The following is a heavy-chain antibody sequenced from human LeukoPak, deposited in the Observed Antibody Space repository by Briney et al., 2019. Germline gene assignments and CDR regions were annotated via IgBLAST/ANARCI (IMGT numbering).Heavy chain of an antibody. CDR3: AKHGSSGWSPWDY. D-gene: IGHD6-19*01. V-gene: IGHV3-23*01. Sequence: GGSLRLSCAASGFTFSSYAMSWVRQAPGKGLEWVSVIGTGGTIYYADSVKGRFTISRDNSKNTLYLQMNSLRAEDTAVYFWAKHGSSGWSPWDYWGQGTLVTVSS. CDR2: IGTGGTI. CDR1: GFTFSSYA. J-gene: IGHJ4*02.